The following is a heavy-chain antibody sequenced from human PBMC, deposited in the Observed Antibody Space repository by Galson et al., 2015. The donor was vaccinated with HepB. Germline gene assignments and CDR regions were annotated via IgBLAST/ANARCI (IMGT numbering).Heavy chain of an antibody. CDR2: MRYDGSNK. CDR3: AKDIVVVVRSPGFDY. Sequence: SLRLSCAASGFTFSSYGMHWVRQAPGKGLEWVAFMRYDGSNKYYADSVKGRFTISRDNSKNTLYLQMNSLRAEDTAVYYCAKDIVVVVRSPGFDYWGQGTLVTVSS. J-gene: IGHJ4*02. D-gene: IGHD2-15*01. CDR1: GFTFSSYG. V-gene: IGHV3-30*02.